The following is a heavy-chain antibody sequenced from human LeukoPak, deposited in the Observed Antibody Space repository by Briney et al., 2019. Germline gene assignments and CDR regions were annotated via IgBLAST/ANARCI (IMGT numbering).Heavy chain of an antibody. CDR1: GFTFSDYW. V-gene: IGHV3-74*01. CDR2: INPDGSSA. D-gene: IGHD6-6*01. J-gene: IGHJ4*02. Sequence: PGGSLRLSCAASGFTFSDYWMHWVRQAPGKGLVWVSRINPDGSSASYADSVKGRFTISRDNAKNSLYLQMNSLRDEDTAVYYCARGFSSSDLDYWGQGTLVTVSS. CDR3: ARGFSSSDLDY.